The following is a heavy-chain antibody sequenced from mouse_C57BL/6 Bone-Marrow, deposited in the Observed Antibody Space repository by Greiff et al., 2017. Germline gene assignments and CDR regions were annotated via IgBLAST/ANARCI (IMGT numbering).Heavy chain of an antibody. CDR1: GYTFTTYS. Sequence: VQLQQSGAELVKPGASVKMSCKVSGYTFTTYSIVWLMQNHGRSLEGIGNFKPYNDDTKYNEKFKGKATLTVDKSSSTAYLELSQVTADDSAVYDGSKGEYGYLNWFAYWGQGTLVTVSA. D-gene: IGHD2-2*01. V-gene: IGHV1-47*01. CDR3: SKGEYGYLNWFAY. CDR2: FKPYNDDT. J-gene: IGHJ3*01.